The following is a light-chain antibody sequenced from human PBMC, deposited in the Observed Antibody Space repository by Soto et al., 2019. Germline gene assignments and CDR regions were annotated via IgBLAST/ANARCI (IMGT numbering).Light chain of an antibody. CDR2: EVN. CDR3: QSYDNSLSGCV. CDR1: SSDVGGYNY. Sequence: QSVLTQPPSASGSPGQSVAISCTGTSSDVGGYNYVSWYQQHPGKAPKLMIYEVNKRPSGVPDRFSGSKSGNTASLTVSGLQAEDEADYYCQSYDNSLSGCVFGGGTKLTVL. V-gene: IGLV2-8*01. J-gene: IGLJ2*01.